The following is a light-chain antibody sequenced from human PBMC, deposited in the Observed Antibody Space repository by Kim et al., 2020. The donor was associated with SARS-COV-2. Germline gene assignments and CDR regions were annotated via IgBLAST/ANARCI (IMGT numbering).Light chain of an antibody. Sequence: SPGERAPLSFRSSQSVSSYLAWYQQKPGQAPRLLIYDASNRATGIPARFSGSGSGTDFTLTISSLEPEDFAVYYCQQRSNWPPWTFGQGTKVDIK. CDR2: DAS. J-gene: IGKJ1*01. CDR1: QSVSSY. CDR3: QQRSNWPPWT. V-gene: IGKV3-11*01.